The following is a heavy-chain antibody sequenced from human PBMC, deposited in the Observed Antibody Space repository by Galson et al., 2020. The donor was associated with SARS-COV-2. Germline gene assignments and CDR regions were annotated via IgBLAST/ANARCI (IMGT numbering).Heavy chain of an antibody. CDR1: GVSISTTNY. D-gene: IGHD3-22*01. CDR2: VYPSGST. CDR3: ARQGVNMIVLVTVPGWYFDL. Sequence: SETLSLTCAVSGVSISTTNYWSWIRQAPGKGLEWIGSVYPSGSTYFNPSLKRRVTISLDTSKNQFSLRLTSVTAADTALYYCARQGVNMIVLVTVPGWYFDLWGRGTLVTVSS. V-gene: IGHV4-38-2*01. J-gene: IGHJ2*01.